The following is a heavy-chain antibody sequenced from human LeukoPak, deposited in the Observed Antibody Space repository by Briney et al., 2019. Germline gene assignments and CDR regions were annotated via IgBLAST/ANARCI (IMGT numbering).Heavy chain of an antibody. CDR3: ARGQYCGGDCFYFDY. D-gene: IGHD2-21*01. V-gene: IGHV3-21*01. J-gene: IGHJ4*02. CDR1: GFTFSSYS. Sequence: GGSLRLSCAASGFTFSSYSMNWVRQAPGEGLEWVSSISSSSSYIYYADSVKGRFTISRDNAKNSLYLQMNSLRAEDTAVYYCARGQYCGGDCFYFDYWGQGTLVTVSS. CDR2: ISSSSSYI.